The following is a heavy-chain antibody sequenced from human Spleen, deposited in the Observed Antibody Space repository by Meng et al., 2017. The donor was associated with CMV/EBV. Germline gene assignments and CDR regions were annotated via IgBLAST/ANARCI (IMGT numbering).Heavy chain of an antibody. CDR1: GGTFSNYA. J-gene: IGHJ2*01. V-gene: IGHV1-69*10. CDR3: ARIPMVLRYFDL. D-gene: IGHD3-10*01. CDR2: IIPLVGIE. Sequence: SCKASGGTFSNYAISWVRQAPGQGLEWMGGIIPLVGIENYAQKFQDRVTFTADKSTGTAYMELSSLRSEDTAVYYCARIPMVLRYFDLWGRGTLVTVSS.